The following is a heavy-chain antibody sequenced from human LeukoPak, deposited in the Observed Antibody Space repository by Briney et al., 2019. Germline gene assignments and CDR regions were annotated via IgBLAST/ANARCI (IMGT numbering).Heavy chain of an antibody. J-gene: IGHJ4*02. Sequence: GGSLRLSCAASGFTFSSYGMHWVRQAPGKGLEWVSTISGSGSSTYYADSVKGRFTISRDNSKNTLYLQMNSLRAEDTAVYYCANMQWDLRLDYWGQGTLVTVSS. CDR3: ANMQWDLRLDY. V-gene: IGHV3-23*01. CDR2: ISGSGSST. CDR1: GFTFSSYG. D-gene: IGHD1-26*01.